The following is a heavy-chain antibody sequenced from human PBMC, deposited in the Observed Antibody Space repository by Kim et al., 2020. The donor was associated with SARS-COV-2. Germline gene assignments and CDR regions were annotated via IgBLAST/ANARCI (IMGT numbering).Heavy chain of an antibody. J-gene: IGHJ5*02. CDR2: SGGNK. CDR3: ARGIYDT. V-gene: IGHV3-23*01. D-gene: IGHD3-3*01. Sequence: SGGNKFYADSVKGRFTISRDNSKNTLFLQLNSLRVEDTAVYYCARGIYDTWGQGTLLIVSS.